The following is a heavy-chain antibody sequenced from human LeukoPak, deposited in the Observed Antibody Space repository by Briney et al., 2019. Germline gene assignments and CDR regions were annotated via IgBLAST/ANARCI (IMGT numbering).Heavy chain of an antibody. CDR3: AKDPSALWFGELSRWFDP. CDR2: ISGRGDST. D-gene: IGHD3-10*01. CDR1: GFTFSTYG. V-gene: IGHV3-23*01. Sequence: GGTLRLSCAASGFTFSTYGMNWVRQAPGKGLEWVSTISGRGDSTYYADSVKGRFTISRDSSKNTLYLQMNSLRAEDTAVYYCAKDPSALWFGELSRWFDPWGQGTLVTVSS. J-gene: IGHJ5*02.